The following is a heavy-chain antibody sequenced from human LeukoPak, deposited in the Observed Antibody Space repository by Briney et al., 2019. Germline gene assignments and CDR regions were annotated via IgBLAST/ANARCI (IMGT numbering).Heavy chain of an antibody. CDR2: INPNSGGT. CDR3: ARVGYYGSGSYGY. CDR1: GYTFTGYY. D-gene: IGHD3-10*01. V-gene: IGHV1-2*02. Sequence: ASVKVSCKASGYTFTGYYMHWVRQAPGQGLEWMGWINPNSGGTNYAQKFQGRVTMTRDTSISTAYMELSRLRSDDTAVYYCARVGYYGSGSYGYWGRGTLVTVSS. J-gene: IGHJ4*02.